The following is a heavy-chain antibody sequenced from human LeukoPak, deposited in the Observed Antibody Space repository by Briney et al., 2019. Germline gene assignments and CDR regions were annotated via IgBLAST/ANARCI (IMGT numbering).Heavy chain of an antibody. CDR1: GGSISSGGYY. CDR3: ARTQEGYYALNY. J-gene: IGHJ4*02. Sequence: TSETLSLTCTVSGGSISSGGYYWSWIRQHPGKGLEWIGYIYYSGSTYYNPSLKSRVTISVDTSKNQFSLKLSSVTAADTAVYYCARTQEGYYALNYWGQGTLVTVSS. CDR2: IYYSGST. D-gene: IGHD1-26*01. V-gene: IGHV4-31*03.